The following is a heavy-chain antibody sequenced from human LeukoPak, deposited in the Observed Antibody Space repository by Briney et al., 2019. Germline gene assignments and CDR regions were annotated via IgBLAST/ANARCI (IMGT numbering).Heavy chain of an antibody. CDR2: IRGHQKNT. J-gene: IGHJ4*02. CDR1: GYIFTGYG. Sequence: AGVKVTLQGSGYIFTGYGISLVRQAPGQGLGWMGWIRGHQKNTKYEQNFHGRVSMTIDTSTSTVYMELGSLRSDDTAIYFCARSDLGTITAGPFNYWGQGTLVTVSS. V-gene: IGHV1-18*01. CDR3: ARSDLGTITAGPFNY. D-gene: IGHD4-11*01.